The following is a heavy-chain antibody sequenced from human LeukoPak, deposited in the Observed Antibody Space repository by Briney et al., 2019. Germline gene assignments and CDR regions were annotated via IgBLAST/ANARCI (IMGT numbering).Heavy chain of an antibody. D-gene: IGHD5-18*01. Sequence: SETLSLTCTVSGGSISSGSYYWSWIRQPAGKGLEWIGRIYTSGSTNYNPSLKSRVTISVDTSKNQFSLKLSSVTAADTAVYYCARDPGGYSYGGDAFDIWGQGTMVTVSS. J-gene: IGHJ3*02. CDR2: IYTSGST. V-gene: IGHV4-61*02. CDR1: GGSISSGSYY. CDR3: ARDPGGYSYGGDAFDI.